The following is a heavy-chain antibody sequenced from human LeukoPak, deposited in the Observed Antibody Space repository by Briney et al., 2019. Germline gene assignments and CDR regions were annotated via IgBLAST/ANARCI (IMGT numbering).Heavy chain of an antibody. D-gene: IGHD3-9*01. V-gene: IGHV3-23*01. CDR1: GFTFSTYA. CDR3: AKHRHSAFENHFDY. J-gene: IGHJ4*02. Sequence: GGSLRLSCAASGFTFSTYAMSWVRQAPGKGLEWVSCIHDSGYTFYADSVKGRFTISRDNSKDTLYLQMNSLRADDTAVYYCAKHRHSAFENHFDYWGQGTLVTVSS. CDR2: IHDSGYT.